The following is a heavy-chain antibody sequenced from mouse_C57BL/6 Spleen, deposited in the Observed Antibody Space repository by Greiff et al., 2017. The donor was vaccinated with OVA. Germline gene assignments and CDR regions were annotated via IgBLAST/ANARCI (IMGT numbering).Heavy chain of an antibody. CDR2: IHPNSGST. J-gene: IGHJ4*01. D-gene: IGHD3-2*02. Sequence: QVQLQQPGAELVKPGASVKLSCKASGYTFTSYWMHWVKQRPGQGLEWIGMIHPNSGSTNYNEKFKSKATLTVDKSSSTAYMQLSSLTSEDSAVYYCASGNSSGYPYYAMDYWGQGTSVTVSS. CDR1: GYTFTSYW. CDR3: ASGNSSGYPYYAMDY. V-gene: IGHV1-64*01.